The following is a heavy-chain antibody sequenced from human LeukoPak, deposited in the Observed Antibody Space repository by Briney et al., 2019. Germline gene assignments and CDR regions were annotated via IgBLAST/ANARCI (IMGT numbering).Heavy chain of an antibody. Sequence: SETLSLTCTVSGGSISSYYWSWSRQPPRKGLEWSGYISYSGTTNYNPSLKSRVTISVDTSMKQFSLKLSSVPAAVTAVYFCARGDYFYGSRSYYGFDYWGQGILVTVSS. CDR2: ISYSGTT. D-gene: IGHD3-10*01. CDR3: ARGDYFYGSRSYYGFDY. V-gene: IGHV4-59*01. J-gene: IGHJ4*02. CDR1: GGSISSYY.